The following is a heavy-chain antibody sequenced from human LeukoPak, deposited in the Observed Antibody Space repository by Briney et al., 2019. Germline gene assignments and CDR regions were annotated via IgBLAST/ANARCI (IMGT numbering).Heavy chain of an antibody. CDR3: ARMDTAMGTYYYYYYMDV. CDR2: IYYSGST. D-gene: IGHD5-18*01. V-gene: IGHV4-59*01. J-gene: IGHJ6*03. Sequence: SETLSLTCTVSSGSISTYYWSWIRQPPGKGLEWIGYIYYSGSTNYNPSLKSRVTISVDTSKNQFSLKLSSVTAADTAVYYCARMDTAMGTYYYYYYMDVWGKGTTVTVSS. CDR1: SGSISTYY.